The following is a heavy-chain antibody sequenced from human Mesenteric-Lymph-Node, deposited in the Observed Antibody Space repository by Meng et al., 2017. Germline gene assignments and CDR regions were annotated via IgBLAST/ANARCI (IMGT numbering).Heavy chain of an antibody. V-gene: IGHV4-38-2*01. CDR3: ARRTRDYGGNSGHFDY. Sequence: SETLSLTCAVSGYSISSGYYWGWIRQPPGKGLEWIGSIYSNGSTYYNSSLKSRVTISIDTSKNHFSLKVTSVTAADTAMYYCARRTRDYGGNSGHFDYWGQGTLVTVSS. CDR1: GYSISSGYY. J-gene: IGHJ4*02. CDR2: IYSNGST. D-gene: IGHD4-23*01.